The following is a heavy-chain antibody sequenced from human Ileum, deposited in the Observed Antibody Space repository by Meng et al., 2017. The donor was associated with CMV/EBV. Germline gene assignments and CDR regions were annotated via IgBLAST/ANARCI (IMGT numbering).Heavy chain of an antibody. V-gene: IGHV1-69*08. D-gene: IGHD4-11*01. J-gene: IGHJ4*02. Sequence: SVKVSCKASGGTFSSYNLSWVRQAPGQGLEWVGRIMTVLGTTYYAEKFRGRVTITADKSTSTVYSEINSLASEDAAVYFCARDAGPSNYWGQGTLVTVSS. CDR1: GGTFSSYN. CDR3: ARDAGPSNY. CDR2: IMTVLGTT.